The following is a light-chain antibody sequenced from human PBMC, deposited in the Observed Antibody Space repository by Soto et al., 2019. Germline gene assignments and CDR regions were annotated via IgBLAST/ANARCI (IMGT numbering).Light chain of an antibody. J-gene: IGLJ1*01. CDR2: EVS. V-gene: IGLV2-23*02. CDR3: CSFAGSSTPLI. Sequence: QSVLTQPASVSGSPGQSISISCTGTSSDDGSYNLVSWYQQHPGKAPKLMIYEVSKRPSGVSNRFSGSKSGNTASLTISGLHAEDEADYYCCSFAGSSTPLIFGTGTKVTVL. CDR1: SSDDGSYNL.